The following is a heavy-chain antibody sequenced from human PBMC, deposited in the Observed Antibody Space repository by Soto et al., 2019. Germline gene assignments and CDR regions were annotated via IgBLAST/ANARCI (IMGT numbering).Heavy chain of an antibody. Sequence: QITLKGSGPTLVKPTQTLTLTCTFSGFSLSTSGVGVGWIRQPPGKALEWLTLIYWDDDKRYSPSLKSRLTITKDTSKNQVVLTMTNMDPVDTATYYCAHSLVDTAMAGWGGDYYYGMDVWGQGTTVTVSS. CDR2: IYWDDDK. D-gene: IGHD5-18*01. CDR1: GFSLSTSGVG. J-gene: IGHJ6*02. V-gene: IGHV2-5*02. CDR3: AHSLVDTAMAGWGGDYYYGMDV.